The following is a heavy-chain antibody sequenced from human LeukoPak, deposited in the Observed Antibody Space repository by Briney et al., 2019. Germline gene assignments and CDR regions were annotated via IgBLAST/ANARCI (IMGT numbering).Heavy chain of an antibody. CDR3: ARRPCGGDCYSREYYFDY. Sequence: PSETLSLTCTVSGGSLSSSSYYWGWIRQPPWKGLERIGSIYYSGSTYYNPSLESRVTISVDTSKNQFSLKLGSVTAADTAVYYCARRPCGGDCYSREYYFDYWGQGTLVTVSS. J-gene: IGHJ4*02. V-gene: IGHV4-39*01. CDR1: GGSLSSSSYY. CDR2: IYYSGST. D-gene: IGHD2-21*02.